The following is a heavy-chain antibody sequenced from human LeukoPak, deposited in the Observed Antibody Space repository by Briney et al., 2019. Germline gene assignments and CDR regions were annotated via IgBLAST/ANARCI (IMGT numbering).Heavy chain of an antibody. CDR2: IWYDGSNK. V-gene: IGHV3-33*01. D-gene: IGHD1-1*01. CDR3: ARVTWTRGGMDV. J-gene: IGHJ6*04. Sequence: GRSLRLSCAASGFTFRNYAMHWVRQAPGKGLEWVADIWYDGSNKKYADSVKGRFTISRDNSKNTLYLQMSSLRVEDTAVYYCARVTWTRGGMDVWGKGTTVTVSS. CDR1: GFTFRNYA.